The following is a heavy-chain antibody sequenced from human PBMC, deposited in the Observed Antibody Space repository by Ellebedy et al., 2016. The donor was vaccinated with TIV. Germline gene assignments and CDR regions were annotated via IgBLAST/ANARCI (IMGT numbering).Heavy chain of an antibody. Sequence: SETLSLXXTVSGDSVSSDKYYWSWIRQPPGQGLEWLGYIYYTGSANSNASLKSRVSMSIDTSKNQFSLRLSSVTTADTAVYFCARVLLEVWQVRPLFFDYWGQGALVTVSS. J-gene: IGHJ4*02. V-gene: IGHV4-61*01. D-gene: IGHD2-2*01. CDR2: IYYTGSA. CDR3: ARVLLEVWQVRPLFFDY. CDR1: GDSVSSDKYY.